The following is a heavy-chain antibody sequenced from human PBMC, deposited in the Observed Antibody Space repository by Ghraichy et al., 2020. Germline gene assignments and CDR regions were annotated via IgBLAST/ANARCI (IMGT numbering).Heavy chain of an antibody. J-gene: IGHJ4*02. CDR2: IYYSGST. D-gene: IGHD3-10*01. V-gene: IGHV4-59*01. CDR3: AREGYGSGPGFPGYFDY. Sequence: SETLSLTCTVSGGSISSYYWSWIRQPPGKGLEWIGYIYYSGSTNYNPSLKSRVTISVDTSKNQFSLKLSSVTAADTAVYYCAREGYGSGPGFPGYFDYWGQGTLVTVSS. CDR1: GGSISSYY.